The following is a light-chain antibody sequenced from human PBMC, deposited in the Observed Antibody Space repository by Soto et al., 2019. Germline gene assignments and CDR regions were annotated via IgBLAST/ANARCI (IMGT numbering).Light chain of an antibody. CDR2: GAS. CDR3: QQYGSSPPYT. CDR1: QSVSSSY. V-gene: IGKV3-20*01. Sequence: EIVLTQSPGTLSLSPGERATLSCRASQSVSSSYLAWYQQKPGQAPRLLIYGASSRATGIPDRFSGSGSGTGFTFTIIRLEPEDVAVYYCQQYGSSPPYTFGQGTKLEIQ. J-gene: IGKJ2*01.